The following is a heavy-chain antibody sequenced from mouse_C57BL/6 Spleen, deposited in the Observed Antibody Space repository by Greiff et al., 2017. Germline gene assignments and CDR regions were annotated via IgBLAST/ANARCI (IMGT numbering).Heavy chain of an antibody. CDR3: ARYYYGSSYEDWYFDV. V-gene: IGHV1-72*01. Sequence: VQLQQPGAELVKPGASVKLSCKASGYTFTSYWMHWVKQRPGRGLEWIGRIDPNSGGTKYNEKFKSKATLTVDKPSSTAYMQLSSLTSEDSAVYYCARYYYGSSYEDWYFDVWGTGATVTVAS. CDR2: IDPNSGGT. J-gene: IGHJ1*03. D-gene: IGHD1-1*01. CDR1: GYTFTSYW.